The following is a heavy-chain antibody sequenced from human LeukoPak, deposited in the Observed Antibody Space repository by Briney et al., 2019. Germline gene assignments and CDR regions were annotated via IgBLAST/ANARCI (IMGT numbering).Heavy chain of an antibody. J-gene: IGHJ4*02. D-gene: IGHD6-19*01. CDR1: GYTSTAYY. CDR2: INPNSGGT. Sequence: ASVNVSCTASGYTSTAYYMHWVRQAPGQGLEWMGWINPNSGGTNYAQKFQGRVTMTRDTSISTAYMELSRLRSDDTAVYYCARVYIAVPDYWGQGTLVTVSS. V-gene: IGHV1-2*02. CDR3: ARVYIAVPDY.